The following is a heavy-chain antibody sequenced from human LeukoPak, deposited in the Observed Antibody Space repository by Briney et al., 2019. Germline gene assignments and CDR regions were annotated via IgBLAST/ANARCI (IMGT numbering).Heavy chain of an antibody. V-gene: IGHV1-2*02. CDR3: ARATYYYDSSGYSDAFDI. Sequence: ASVKVSCKASGYTFTGYYMHWVRHAPGQGLEWMGWINPNSGGTNYAQKFQGRVTMTRDTSISTAYMELSRLRSDDTAVYYCARATYYYDSSGYSDAFDIWGQGTMVTVSS. CDR1: GYTFTGYY. CDR2: INPNSGGT. J-gene: IGHJ3*02. D-gene: IGHD3-22*01.